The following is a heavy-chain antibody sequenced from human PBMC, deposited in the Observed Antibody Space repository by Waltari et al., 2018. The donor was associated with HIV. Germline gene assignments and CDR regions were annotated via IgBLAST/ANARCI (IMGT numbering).Heavy chain of an antibody. CDR2: IWNDGSNK. CDR1: GFPFSTSP. J-gene: IGHJ4*02. Sequence: QVQLVESGGGVVQPGRSLRLSCAASGFPFSTSPXPWVSQAPGKGLEWVAVIWNDGSNKYYADSVKGRFTISRDNSKNTLYLQMNSLRADDTAVYYCARGYTSSPGVWLLSYWGQGTLVTVSS. CDR3: ARGYTSSPGVWLLSY. V-gene: IGHV3-33*01. D-gene: IGHD6-13*01.